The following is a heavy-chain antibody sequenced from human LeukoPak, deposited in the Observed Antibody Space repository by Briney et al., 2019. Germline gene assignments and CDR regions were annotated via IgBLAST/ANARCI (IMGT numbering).Heavy chain of an antibody. J-gene: IGHJ4*02. V-gene: IGHV1-46*01. D-gene: IGHD1-26*01. CDR2: INPGGGST. CDR1: GYTFTSFH. CDR3: ARELGGTFYFDY. Sequence: GASVKVSCKASGYTFTSFHIHWVRQAPGQGLEWMSVINPGGGSTTYAQKFHGRVTLTRDTATSTVSMELSSLTSEDTAVYYCARELGGTFYFDYWGQGTLVTVSS.